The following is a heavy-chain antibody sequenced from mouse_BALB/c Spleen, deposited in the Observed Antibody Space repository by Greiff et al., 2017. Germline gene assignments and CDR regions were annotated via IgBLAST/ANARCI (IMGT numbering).Heavy chain of an antibody. Sequence: EVMLVESGGGLVKPGGSLKLSCAASGFTFSDSYMYWVRQTPEKRLEWVATISDGGSYTYYPDSVKGRFTISRDNAKNNLYLQMSSLKSEDTAMYYCARASYDYGYAMDYWGQGTSVTVSS. CDR3: ARASYDYGYAMDY. V-gene: IGHV5-4*02. J-gene: IGHJ4*01. D-gene: IGHD2-4*01. CDR2: ISDGGSYT. CDR1: GFTFSDSY.